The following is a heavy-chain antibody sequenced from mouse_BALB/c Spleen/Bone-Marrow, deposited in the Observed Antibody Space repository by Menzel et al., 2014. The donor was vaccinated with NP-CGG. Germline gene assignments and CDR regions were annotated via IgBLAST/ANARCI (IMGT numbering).Heavy chain of an antibody. J-gene: IGHJ3*01. V-gene: IGHV4-1*02. CDR2: INPDSSAI. D-gene: IGHD1-1*01. CDR3: ARRGLLRSQGFYY. Sequence: DVMLVESGGGLVQPGGSLKLSCVASGFDFSRYWMSWVRQAPGKGLEWIGEINPDSSAINYTPSLKDKFIISRYNAKNTLYLQMSKVRSEDTALYYCARRGLLRSQGFYYWGHGTLVAVSA. CDR1: GFDFSRYW.